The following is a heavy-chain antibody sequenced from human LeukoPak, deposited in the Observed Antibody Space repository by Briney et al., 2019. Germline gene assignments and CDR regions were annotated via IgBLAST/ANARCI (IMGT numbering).Heavy chain of an antibody. CDR3: AAHRDLEDY. Sequence: GGSLRLSCAASGFTFGSYGMHWVRQAPGKGLEWVAVISYDGSNKYYADSVKGRFTISRDNSKNTLYLQMNILRAEDTAVYYCAAHRDLEDYWGQGTLVTVSS. J-gene: IGHJ4*02. CDR1: GFTFGSYG. CDR2: ISYDGSNK. V-gene: IGHV3-30*03.